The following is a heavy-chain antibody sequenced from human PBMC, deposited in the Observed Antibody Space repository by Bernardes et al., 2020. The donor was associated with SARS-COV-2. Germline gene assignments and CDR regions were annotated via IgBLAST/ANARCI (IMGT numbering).Heavy chain of an antibody. J-gene: IGHJ4*02. D-gene: IGHD4-17*01. CDR3: ARDDYGGNSDY. V-gene: IGHV3-20*01. Sequence: GGSLRLSCTASGFTFDDYGMSWVRQAPGKGLEWVSGINWNGGSTGYADSVKGRFTISRDNAKNSLYLQMNSLRAEDTALYHCARDDYGGNSDYWGQGTLVTVSS. CDR1: GFTFDDYG. CDR2: INWNGGST.